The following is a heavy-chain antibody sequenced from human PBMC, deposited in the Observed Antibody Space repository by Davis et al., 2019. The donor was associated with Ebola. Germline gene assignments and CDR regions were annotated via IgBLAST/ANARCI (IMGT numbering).Heavy chain of an antibody. J-gene: IGHJ6*03. Sequence: PSETLSLTCTVSGDSISRYYWSWIRQTPGKGLEWIGYFYSSGTTIYNPSLESRVTISVDTSKNQVSLKLYSVTAADTAVYYCASGGYPSDFCYMDVWGKGTTVTVSS. CDR1: GDSISRYY. CDR2: FYSSGTT. V-gene: IGHV4-59*01. CDR3: ASGGYPSDFCYMDV. D-gene: IGHD2-15*01.